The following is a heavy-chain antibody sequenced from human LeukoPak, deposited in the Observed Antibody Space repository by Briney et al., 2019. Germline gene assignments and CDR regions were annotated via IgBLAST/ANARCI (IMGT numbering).Heavy chain of an antibody. CDR3: AKEEVGVAASFDY. CDR2: ISGSGCST. D-gene: IGHD2-15*01. Sequence: PGGSLRLSCAASEFSVSSNYMTWVRQAPGKGLEWVSAISGSGCSTYYADSVKGRFTISSDNSKNPLYLQMNSLSAEDTAVYYCAKEEVGVAASFDYWGQGTLVTVSS. J-gene: IGHJ4*02. CDR1: EFSVSSNY. V-gene: IGHV3-23*01.